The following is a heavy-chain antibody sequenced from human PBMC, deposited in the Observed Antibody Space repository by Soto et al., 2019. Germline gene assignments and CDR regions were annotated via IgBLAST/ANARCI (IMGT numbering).Heavy chain of an antibody. J-gene: IGHJ6*03. V-gene: IGHV3-9*01. D-gene: IGHD2-2*02. Sequence: EVQLVESGGGLVQPGRSLRLSCAASGFTFDDYAMHWVRQAPGKGLEWVSGISCSGCSVGYADSVKGRFTISRDNAKNALYLQMDSLRAEYTALYYCEKEGYCSSTTCYMGFDYYYCYMDVWGKGTTVTVSS. CDR1: GFTFDDYA. CDR2: ISCSGCSV. CDR3: EKEGYCSSTTCYMGFDYYYCYMDV.